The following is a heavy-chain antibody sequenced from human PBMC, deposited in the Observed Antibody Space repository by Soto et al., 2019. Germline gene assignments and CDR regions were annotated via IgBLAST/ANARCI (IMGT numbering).Heavy chain of an antibody. D-gene: IGHD4-4*01. CDR3: ARALDYNNEYYYYAMDV. CDR1: GYSFSDYY. V-gene: IGHV1-46*04. J-gene: IGHJ6*02. CDR2: INPRGGGT. Sequence: AVVKKPGASVKVSCKASGYSFSDYYMHWVRQAPGQGLEWMGIINPRGGGTVYAQKLQDRVTMTKDMSASTVYMELSSLRSEDTAVYYCARALDYNNEYYYYAMDVWGQGTKVTV.